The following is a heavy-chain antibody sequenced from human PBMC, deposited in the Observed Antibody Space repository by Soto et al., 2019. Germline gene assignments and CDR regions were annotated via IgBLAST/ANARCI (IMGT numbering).Heavy chain of an antibody. D-gene: IGHD3-10*01. CDR3: AHWSAGGVISY. CDR1: GFSLSTSGVG. V-gene: IGHV2-5*02. CDR2: IYWDDDK. J-gene: IGHJ4*02. Sequence: QITLKESGPPLVKPTHTLTLTCTFSGFSLSTSGVGVGWIRQPPGKALEWLALIYWDDDKRYSPSLKSRLTIHKDTSKNQVVLTMTNMDPVDTATYYCAHWSAGGVISYWGQGTLVTVSS.